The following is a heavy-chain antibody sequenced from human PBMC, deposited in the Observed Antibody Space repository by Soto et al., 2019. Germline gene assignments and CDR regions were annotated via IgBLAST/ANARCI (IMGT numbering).Heavy chain of an antibody. J-gene: IGHJ6*02. CDR2: IYPGDSDT. V-gene: IGHV5-51*01. CDR1: GYSFTSYW. CDR3: ARPSYSSSRYYGMDV. Sequence: PGESLKISCKGSGYSFTSYWIGWVRQMPGKGLERMGIIYPGDSDTRYSPSFEGQVTISADKSITTAYLQWSSLKASDTAMYYCARPSYSSSRYYGMDVWGQGTTVTVSS. D-gene: IGHD6-6*01.